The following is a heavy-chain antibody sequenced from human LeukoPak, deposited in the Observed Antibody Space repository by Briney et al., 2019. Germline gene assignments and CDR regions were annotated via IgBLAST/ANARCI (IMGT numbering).Heavy chain of an antibody. J-gene: IGHJ3*02. V-gene: IGHV4-4*09. CDR3: AIAESVTAFDI. D-gene: IGHD2-8*01. CDR2: IYSSGST. CDR1: DAPISSYF. Sequence: SETLSLTCSVSDAPISSYFWSWIRQPPGRGLEWIGHIYSSGSTYYNPSLKSRVTVSMEPSRNQFSLKLASVTAADTGMYYCAIAESVTAFDIWGQGTMVTVSS.